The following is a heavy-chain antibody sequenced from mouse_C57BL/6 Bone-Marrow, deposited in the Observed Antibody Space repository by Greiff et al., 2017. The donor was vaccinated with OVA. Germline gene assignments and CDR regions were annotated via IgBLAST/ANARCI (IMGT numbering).Heavy chain of an antibody. V-gene: IGHV3-6*01. D-gene: IGHD2-2*01. J-gene: IGHJ1*03. Sequence: SLKNRISITRDTSKNQFFLKLNSVTTEDTATYYCARPPYGYDRYFDVWGTGTTVTVSS. CDR3: ARPPYGYDRYFDV.